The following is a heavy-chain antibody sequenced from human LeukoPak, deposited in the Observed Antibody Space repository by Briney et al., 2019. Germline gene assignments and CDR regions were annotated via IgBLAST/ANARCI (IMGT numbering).Heavy chain of an antibody. Sequence: GGSLRLSCAASGFTFDDYGMSWVRQAPGKGLEWVSGFYWNGGSTGYADSVKGRFTISRDNAKNSLYLQINSLRAEDTALYYCAKGRIGSGTYYYFDYWGQGTLVTVSS. CDR2: FYWNGGST. J-gene: IGHJ4*02. V-gene: IGHV3-20*04. D-gene: IGHD3-10*01. CDR1: GFTFDDYG. CDR3: AKGRIGSGTYYYFDY.